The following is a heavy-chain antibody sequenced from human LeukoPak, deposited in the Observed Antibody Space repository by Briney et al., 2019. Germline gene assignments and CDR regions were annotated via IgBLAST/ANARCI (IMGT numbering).Heavy chain of an antibody. CDR3: ARERATVTTPTEAFDI. V-gene: IGHV4-34*01. J-gene: IGHJ3*02. CDR1: GGSFSGYY. Sequence: SETLSLNCAVYGGSFSGYYWSWIRQPPGKGLEWIGEINHSGSTNYNPSLKSRVTISVDTSKNQFSLKLSSVIAADTAVYYCARERATVTTPTEAFDIWGQGTMVTVSS. D-gene: IGHD4-17*01. CDR2: INHSGST.